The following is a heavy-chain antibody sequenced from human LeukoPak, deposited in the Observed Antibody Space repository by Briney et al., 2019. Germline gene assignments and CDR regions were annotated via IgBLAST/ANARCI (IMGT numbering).Heavy chain of an antibody. Sequence: GESLQISCKGSGYIFTSYWIGWVRPMPGKGLEWMGIIYPGDSDTRYSPSFQGQVTISADKSISTAYLQWSSLKASDTAMYYCARLPITIFGVDLGYYYMDVWGKGTTVTVSS. CDR3: ARLPITIFGVDLGYYYMDV. J-gene: IGHJ6*03. V-gene: IGHV5-51*01. D-gene: IGHD3-3*01. CDR1: GYIFTSYW. CDR2: IYPGDSDT.